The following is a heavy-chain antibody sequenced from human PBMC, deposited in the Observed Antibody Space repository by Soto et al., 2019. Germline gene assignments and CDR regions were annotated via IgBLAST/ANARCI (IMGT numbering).Heavy chain of an antibody. CDR3: ARKPPAAIQGWAYGMDV. D-gene: IGHD2-2*01. CDR1: GFTFSSYE. V-gene: IGHV3-48*03. Sequence: PGGSLRLSCEVSGFTFSSYEMSWVRQAPGKGLECIAYISSSGSTTDHADSVKGRFTISRDNSKNTLYPQMNSLRAEDTAVYYCARKPPAAIQGWAYGMDVWGQGTTVTVSS. CDR2: ISSSGSTT. J-gene: IGHJ6*02.